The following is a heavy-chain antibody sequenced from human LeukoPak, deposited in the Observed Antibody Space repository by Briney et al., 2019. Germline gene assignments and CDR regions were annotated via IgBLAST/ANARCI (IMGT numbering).Heavy chain of an antibody. V-gene: IGHV1-69*13. J-gene: IGHJ4*02. D-gene: IGHD2-2*02. CDR3: ARADCSSTSCYSGVDY. CDR1: GGTFSSYA. CDR2: IIPIFGTA. Sequence: SVKVSCKASGGTFSSYAISWVRQAPGQGLEWMGRIIPIFGTANYAQKFQGRVTITADESTSTAYMELSSLRSEDTAVYYCARADCSSTSCYSGVDYWGQGTLVTVSS.